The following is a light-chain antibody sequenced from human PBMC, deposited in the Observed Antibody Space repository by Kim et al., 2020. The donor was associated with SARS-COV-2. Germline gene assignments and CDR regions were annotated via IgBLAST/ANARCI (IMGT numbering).Light chain of an antibody. CDR3: SSYAGSNNLV. CDR1: SSDVGGYNY. J-gene: IGLJ2*01. V-gene: IGLV2-8*01. Sequence: LTQPPSASGSPGQSVTISCTGTSSDVGGYNYVSWYQQHPGKAPKLMIYEVSKRPSGVPDCFSGSKSGNTASLTVSGLQAEDEADYYCSSYAGSNNLVFGGGTQLTVL. CDR2: EVS.